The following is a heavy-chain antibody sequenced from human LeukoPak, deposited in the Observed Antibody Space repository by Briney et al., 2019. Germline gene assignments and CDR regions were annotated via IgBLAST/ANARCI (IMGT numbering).Heavy chain of an antibody. CDR2: IRYDGSNK. CDR1: GFTFDDYT. V-gene: IGHV3-30*02. Sequence: GGSLRLSCAASGFTFDDYTMHWVRQAPGKGLEWVAFIRYDGSNKYYADSVKGRFTISRDNAKNSLYLQMNSLRAEDTAVYYCARDRGGDLGAFDIWGQGTMVTVSS. D-gene: IGHD3-10*01. J-gene: IGHJ3*02. CDR3: ARDRGGDLGAFDI.